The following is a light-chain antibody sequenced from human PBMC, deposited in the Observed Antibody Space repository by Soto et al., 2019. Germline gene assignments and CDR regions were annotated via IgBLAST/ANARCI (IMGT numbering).Light chain of an antibody. Sequence: EIVMTQSPLTLSVSPGERATLSCRASQNININLAWYQQRPGQAPRVLIYGASSRASGIPDRFSGSGSGTDITLTINRLEPDDFAFYYGQQYKDWPPLTFGGGTRVEIK. CDR2: GAS. CDR3: QQYKDWPPLT. CDR1: QNININ. V-gene: IGKV3D-15*01. J-gene: IGKJ4*01.